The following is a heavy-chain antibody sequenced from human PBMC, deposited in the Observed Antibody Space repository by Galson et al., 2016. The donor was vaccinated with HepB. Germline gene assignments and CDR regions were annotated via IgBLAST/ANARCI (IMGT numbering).Heavy chain of an antibody. Sequence: SVKVSCKASGYTFTSSAIHWVRQAPGQRLEWMGWINAGNDNTKYSQKFQGRVTFTRDTSASTAYMELSSLRSEDTAVCYCGRGGAVTSYSRLDNWGQGTLGTVSS. D-gene: IGHD3-16*01. CDR1: GYTFTSSA. J-gene: IGHJ4*02. V-gene: IGHV1-3*01. CDR3: GRGGAVTSYSRLDN. CDR2: INAGNDNT.